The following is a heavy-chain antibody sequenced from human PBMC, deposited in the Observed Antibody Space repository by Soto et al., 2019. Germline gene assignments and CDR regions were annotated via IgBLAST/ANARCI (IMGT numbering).Heavy chain of an antibody. CDR2: IITFFGTS. CDR3: ARGHGFGVSSDTFVI. V-gene: IGHV1-69*12. Sequence: QVQLVQSGAEVKKPGSSVKVSCKASGGTFRTESINWVRQAPGQGLEWMGGIITFFGTSDYAQKFQGSLRLTADVSTTTAYMAPCLPRTQDTAPHYSARGHGFGVSSDTFVIWVQATMVTVSS. D-gene: IGHD1-26*01. J-gene: IGHJ3*02. CDR1: GGTFRTES.